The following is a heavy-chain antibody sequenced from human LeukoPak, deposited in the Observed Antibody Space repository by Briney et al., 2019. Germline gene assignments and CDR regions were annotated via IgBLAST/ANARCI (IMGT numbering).Heavy chain of an antibody. D-gene: IGHD3-3*01. CDR2: INHSGST. J-gene: IGHJ5*02. Sequence: SETLSLTCAVYGGSFSGYYWSWIRQPPGKGLEWIGEINHSGSTNYNPSLKSRVTISVDTSKNQFSLKLSSVTAADTAVYYCARATNNYDFWSGCQFDPWGQGTLVTVSS. CDR3: ARATNNYDFWSGCQFDP. CDR1: GGSFSGYY. V-gene: IGHV4-34*01.